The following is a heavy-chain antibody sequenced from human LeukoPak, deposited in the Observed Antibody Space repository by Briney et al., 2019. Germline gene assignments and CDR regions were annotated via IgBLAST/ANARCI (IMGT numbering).Heavy chain of an antibody. CDR1: GFTFSSYA. J-gene: IGHJ4*02. Sequence: GGSLRLSCAASGFTFSSYAMHWVRQAPGKGLEWVAVISYDGSNKYYADSVKGRFTISRDNSKNTLYLQMNSLRAEDTAVYYCARESPDYDFWSGYHPAPFDYWGQGTLVTVSS. V-gene: IGHV3-30-3*01. CDR3: ARESPDYDFWSGYHPAPFDY. CDR2: ISYDGSNK. D-gene: IGHD3-3*01.